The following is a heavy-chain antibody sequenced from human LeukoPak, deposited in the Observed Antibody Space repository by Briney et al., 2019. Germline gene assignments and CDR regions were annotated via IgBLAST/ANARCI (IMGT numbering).Heavy chain of an antibody. J-gene: IGHJ4*02. D-gene: IGHD4-23*01. CDR2: IWYDGSNK. CDR1: GFTFSSYG. CDR3: AKGEKAVIFGHYGGNPGGY. Sequence: GRSLRLSCAASGFTFSSYGMHWVRQAPGKGLEWVAVIWYDGSNKYYADSVKGRFTISRDNSKNTLYLQMNSLRAEDTAVYYCAKGEKAVIFGHYGGNPGGYWGQGTLVTVSS. V-gene: IGHV3-33*06.